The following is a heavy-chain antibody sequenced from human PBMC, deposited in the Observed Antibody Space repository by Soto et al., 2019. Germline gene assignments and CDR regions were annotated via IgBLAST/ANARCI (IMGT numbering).Heavy chain of an antibody. CDR2: ISHSGST. V-gene: IGHV4-30-2*01. CDR1: GGSISSGGYS. J-gene: IGHJ4*02. CDR3: ARHGMDYYDSSGYYYSPYYFDY. D-gene: IGHD3-22*01. Sequence: SETLSLTCAVSGGSISSGGYSWSWIRQPPGKGLEWIGYISHSGSTYYNPSLKSRVTISVDRSKNQFSLKLSSVTAADTAVYYCARHGMDYYDSSGYYYSPYYFDYWGQGTLVTSPQ.